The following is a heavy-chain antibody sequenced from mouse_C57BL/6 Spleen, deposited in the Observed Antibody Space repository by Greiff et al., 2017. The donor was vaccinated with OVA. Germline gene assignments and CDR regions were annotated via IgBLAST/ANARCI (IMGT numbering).Heavy chain of an antibody. CDR3: ARFTTVVGAMDY. CDR2: INPSNGGT. V-gene: IGHV1-53*01. Sequence: QVQLQQSGAELVMPGASVKLSCKASGYTFTSYWMHWVKQRPGQGLEWIGNINPSNGGTNYNEKFKSKATLTVDKSSSTAYMQLSSLTSEDSAVYYCARFTTVVGAMDYWGQGTSVTVSS. J-gene: IGHJ4*01. D-gene: IGHD1-1*01. CDR1: GYTFTSYW.